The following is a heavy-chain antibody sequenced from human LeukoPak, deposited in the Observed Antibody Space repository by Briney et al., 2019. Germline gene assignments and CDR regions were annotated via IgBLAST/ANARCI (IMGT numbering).Heavy chain of an antibody. Sequence: GESLKISCKGSGYSFTNYWIGWVRQMPGKGLEWMGVIYPGDSDTRYSPSFQGQVTISVDNSISTAYLQWSSLKASDTAVYYCARRYYYGSGAWGYFDYWGQGALVTVSS. J-gene: IGHJ4*02. CDR3: ARRYYYGSGAWGYFDY. CDR2: IYPGDSDT. V-gene: IGHV5-51*01. CDR1: GYSFTNYW. D-gene: IGHD3-10*01.